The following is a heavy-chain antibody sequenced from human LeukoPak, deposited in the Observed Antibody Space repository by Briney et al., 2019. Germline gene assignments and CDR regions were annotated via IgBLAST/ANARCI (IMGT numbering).Heavy chain of an antibody. CDR2: IWYDGSNK. V-gene: IGHV3-33*08. Sequence: GGSLRLSCAASGFTFSNGALHWVRQAPGKGLEWVAFIWYDGSNKYYADSVKGRFTISRDNSKNTLYLEMNSLRAEDTAVYYCARARTTRGFDYWGQGTLVTVSS. J-gene: IGHJ4*02. CDR3: ARARTTRGFDY. CDR1: GFTFSNGA. D-gene: IGHD4-17*01.